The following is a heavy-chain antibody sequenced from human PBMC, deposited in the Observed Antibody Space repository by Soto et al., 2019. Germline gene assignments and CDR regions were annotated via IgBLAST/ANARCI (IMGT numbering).Heavy chain of an antibody. D-gene: IGHD3-22*01. CDR2: ISSSSSYI. CDR1: GFTCSSYS. V-gene: IGHV3-21*01. J-gene: IGHJ4*02. Sequence: GGALRLSCAASGFTCSSYSMNWVRQAPGKGLEWVSSISSSSSYIYYADSVKGRFTISRDNAKNSLYLQMNSLRAEDTAVYYCARDLSMIVLNHWGQGTLVTVSS. CDR3: ARDLSMIVLNH.